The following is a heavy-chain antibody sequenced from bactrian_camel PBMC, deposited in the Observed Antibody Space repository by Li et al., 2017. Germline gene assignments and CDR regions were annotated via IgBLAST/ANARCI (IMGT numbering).Heavy chain of an antibody. Sequence: HVQLVESGGGSLWTGGYLRLSCAASGYTSGNTDRLRCMGWFRQVPGKEREEVAIIYTYGGSTRYADFVKGQFTISQDNAKNTLYLQMTNLKPEDTAMYFCAAHFSRGGYCYDFRLSRYTYWGQGTQVTVS. CDR3: AAHFSRGGYCYDFRLSRYTY. CDR1: GYTSGNTDRLRC. J-gene: IGHJ4*01. CDR2: IYTYGGST. D-gene: IGHD2*01. V-gene: IGHV3S54*01.